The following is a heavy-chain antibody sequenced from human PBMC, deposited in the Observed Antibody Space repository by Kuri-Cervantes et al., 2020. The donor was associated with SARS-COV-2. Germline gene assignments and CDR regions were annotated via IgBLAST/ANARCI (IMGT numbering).Heavy chain of an antibody. D-gene: IGHD2-2*01. V-gene: IGHV4-61*02. CDR2: IYTSGST. CDR3: AKDIGVVPAASTLAWFDP. J-gene: IGHJ5*02. Sequence: SETLSLTCTVSGGSISSGSYYWSWIRQPAGKGLEWIGRIYTSGSTNYNPSLKSRVTMSVDTSKNQFSLKLSSVTAADTAVYYCAKDIGVVPAASTLAWFDPWGQGTLVTVSS. CDR1: GGSISSGSYY.